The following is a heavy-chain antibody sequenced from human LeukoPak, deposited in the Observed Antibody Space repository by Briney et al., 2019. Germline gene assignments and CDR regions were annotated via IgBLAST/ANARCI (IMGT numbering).Heavy chain of an antibody. CDR2: IYYSGST. D-gene: IGHD6-13*01. J-gene: IGHJ4*02. CDR3: ARHSRPLFDY. V-gene: IGHV4-39*01. Sequence: SETLSLTCTVSVGSISSSSYYWGWIRQPPGKGLEWIGSIYYSGSTYYNPSLKSRVTISVDTSKNQFSLKLSSVTAADTAVYYCARHSRPLFDYWGQGALVTVSS. CDR1: VGSISSSSYY.